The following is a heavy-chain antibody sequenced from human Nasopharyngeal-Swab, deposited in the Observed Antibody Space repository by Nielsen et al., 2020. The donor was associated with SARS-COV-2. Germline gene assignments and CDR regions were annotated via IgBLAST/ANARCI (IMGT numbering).Heavy chain of an antibody. CDR2: ISYDGSNK. CDR3: AKPLGGYWYFDR. J-gene: IGHJ2*01. V-gene: IGHV3-30*18. CDR1: GFTFSSYG. Sequence: SLKISCAASGFTFSSYGMHWVRQAPGKGLEWVALISYDGSNKYYADSVQGRFTISRDNSKNTLYLQMNSLSPEYTAFYYCAKPLGGYWYFDRWGRGTLVTVSS. D-gene: IGHD3-16*01.